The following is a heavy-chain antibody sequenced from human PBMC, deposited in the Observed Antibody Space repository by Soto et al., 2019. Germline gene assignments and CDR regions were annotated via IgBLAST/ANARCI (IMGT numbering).Heavy chain of an antibody. D-gene: IGHD4-17*01. V-gene: IGHV3-23*01. Sequence: EVQLLESGGGLVQPGGSLRLSCAASGFTFSSYAMTWVRQAPGKGLEWVSGISGSGGSTYYADSVKGRFTISRDSSKNTLYLQMNSLRAENTAVYYCAIVRCFWRYVEDDSWGQGTLVTVSS. J-gene: IGHJ4*02. CDR1: GFTFSSYA. CDR2: ISGSGGST. CDR3: AIVRCFWRYVEDDS.